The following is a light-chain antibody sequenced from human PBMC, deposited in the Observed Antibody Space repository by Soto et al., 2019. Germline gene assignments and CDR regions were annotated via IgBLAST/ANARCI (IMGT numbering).Light chain of an antibody. V-gene: IGKV3-20*01. Sequence: EIVLTQSPGTLSLSPGERATLSCRASQSVSSSYFAWYQQRPGQSPRLLIYGASTRVTGIPDRFSGSGSGTDFTLTISRLEPEDFAVYYCQQYGTSPDTFGQGTKLEIK. CDR1: QSVSSSY. J-gene: IGKJ2*01. CDR3: QQYGTSPDT. CDR2: GAS.